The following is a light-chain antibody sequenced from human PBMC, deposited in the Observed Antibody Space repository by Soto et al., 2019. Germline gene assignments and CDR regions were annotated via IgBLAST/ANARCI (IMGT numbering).Light chain of an antibody. CDR2: SAS. J-gene: IGKJ4*01. CDR1: QGIRTD. Sequence: DIQLTQSPSSLSASVGDRVTITCRVSQGIRTDLGWYQQKPGKAPKRLIYSASSLQSGVPSRFSGSGSGTDFTLTISSLQPEDFATYYCQQSYSTPPFFGGGTKVDNK. V-gene: IGKV1-39*01. CDR3: QQSYSTPPF.